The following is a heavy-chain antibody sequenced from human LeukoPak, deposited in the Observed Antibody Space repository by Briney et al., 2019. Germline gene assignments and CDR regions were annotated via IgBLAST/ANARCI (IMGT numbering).Heavy chain of an antibody. J-gene: IGHJ4*02. Sequence: PSETLSLTCAVYGGSFSGYYWSWIRQPPGKGLEWIGEINHSGSTNYNPSLKSRVTISVDTSKNQFSLKLSSVTAADTATYYCAVYGGNWDFDSWGQGTPVTVSS. CDR3: AVYGGNWDFDS. CDR1: GGSFSGYY. D-gene: IGHD4/OR15-4a*01. CDR2: INHSGST. V-gene: IGHV4-34*01.